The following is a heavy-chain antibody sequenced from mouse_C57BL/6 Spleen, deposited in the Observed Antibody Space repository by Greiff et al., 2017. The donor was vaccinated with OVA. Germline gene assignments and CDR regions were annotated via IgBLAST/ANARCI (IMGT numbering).Heavy chain of an antibody. CDR2: IDPSDGYT. V-gene: IGHV1-50*01. D-gene: IGHD1-1*01. Sequence: QVQLQQPGAELVKPGASVKLSCKASGYTFTSYWMQWVKQRPGQGLEWIGEIDPSDGYTNYNQKFKGKATLTVDTSSSTAYMQLSSLTSEDSAVYYCASRDYGSSPWFDYWGQGTPVTVSA. CDR3: ASRDYGSSPWFDY. J-gene: IGHJ3*01. CDR1: GYTFTSYW.